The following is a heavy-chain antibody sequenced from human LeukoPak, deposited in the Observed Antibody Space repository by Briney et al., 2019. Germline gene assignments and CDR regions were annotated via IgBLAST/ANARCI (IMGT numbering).Heavy chain of an antibody. CDR3: ARGVGYYYDSSGYPPFDY. CDR2: ISSISSYI. D-gene: IGHD3-22*01. Sequence: GGSLRLSCVASGFTFSRYSMNWVRQAPGKGLEWISSISSISSYIDYADSVKGRFTISRDNAKNSLYLQMNSLRAEDTAVYYCARGVGYYYDSSGYPPFDYWGQGTLVTVSS. V-gene: IGHV3-21*01. CDR1: GFTFSRYS. J-gene: IGHJ4*02.